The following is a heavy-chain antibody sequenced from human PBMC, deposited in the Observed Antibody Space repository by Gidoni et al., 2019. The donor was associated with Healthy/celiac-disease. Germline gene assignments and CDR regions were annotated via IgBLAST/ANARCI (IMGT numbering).Heavy chain of an antibody. Sequence: EVQLVESGGGLVQPGRSLRLSCAASGFTFDDYAMPWVRQAPGKGLEWVSGISWNSGSICYADSVKGRFTISRDNAKNSLYLQMNSLRAEDTALYYCAKDGSYAFDIWGQGTMVTVSS. V-gene: IGHV3-9*01. CDR3: AKDGSYAFDI. D-gene: IGHD6-13*01. J-gene: IGHJ3*02. CDR2: ISWNSGSI. CDR1: GFTFDDYA.